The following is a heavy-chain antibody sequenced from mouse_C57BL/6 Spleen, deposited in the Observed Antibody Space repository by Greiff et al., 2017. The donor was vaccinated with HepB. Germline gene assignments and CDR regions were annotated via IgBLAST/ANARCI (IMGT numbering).Heavy chain of an antibody. V-gene: IGHV7-3*01. Sequence: EVKLMESGGGLVQPGGSLSLSCAASGFTFTDYYMSWVRQPPGKALEWLGFIRNKANGYTTEYSASVKGRFTISRDNSQSILYLQMNALRAEDSATYYCASSLYYGSSSDYWGQGTTLTVSS. D-gene: IGHD1-1*01. CDR3: ASSLYYGSSSDY. CDR2: IRNKANGYTT. J-gene: IGHJ2*01. CDR1: GFTFTDYY.